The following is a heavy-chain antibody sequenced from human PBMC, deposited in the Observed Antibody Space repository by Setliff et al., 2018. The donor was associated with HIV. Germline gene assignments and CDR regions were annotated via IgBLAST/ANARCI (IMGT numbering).Heavy chain of an antibody. CDR2: FHATGVT. V-gene: IGHV4-4*07. D-gene: IGHD2-21*01. Sequence: SETLSLTCSVSGASITSHNWSWIRQAAGEGLEWVGRFHATGVTNYSPSLKSRVSMSIDKSKSQFSLKLTSMTAADTAVYYCARGAGCLGNDCDAYFGPWGQGILVTVSS. J-gene: IGHJ5*02. CDR3: ARGAGCLGNDCDAYFGP. CDR1: GASITSHN.